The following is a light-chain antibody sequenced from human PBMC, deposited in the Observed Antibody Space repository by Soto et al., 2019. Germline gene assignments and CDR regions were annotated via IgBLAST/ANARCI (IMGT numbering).Light chain of an antibody. CDR1: QSVSSN. CDR2: GAS. CDR3: QQYNNWPPWT. Sequence: EIVLTQPPGTLSVSPVERATLSCRASQSVSSNLAWYQQKPGQAPRLLIYGASTRATGIPARFSGSGSGTEFTLTISSLQSEDFAVYYCQQYNNWPPWTFGQGTKVDIK. V-gene: IGKV3-15*01. J-gene: IGKJ1*01.